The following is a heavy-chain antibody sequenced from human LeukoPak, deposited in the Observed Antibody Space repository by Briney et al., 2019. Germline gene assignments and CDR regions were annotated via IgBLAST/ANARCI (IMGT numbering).Heavy chain of an antibody. J-gene: IGHJ4*02. CDR3: AKIVRWLRYSTDY. CDR1: KFTFSSYA. Sequence: GGSLRLSCAASKFTFSSYAMSWVRQAPGQGLEWVSTISGSGGSTYYADSVKGRFTISRDNSKNTLYLQMNSLRAEDTAVYYCAKIVRWLRYSTDYWGQGTLVTVSS. V-gene: IGHV3-23*01. CDR2: ISGSGGST. D-gene: IGHD5-12*01.